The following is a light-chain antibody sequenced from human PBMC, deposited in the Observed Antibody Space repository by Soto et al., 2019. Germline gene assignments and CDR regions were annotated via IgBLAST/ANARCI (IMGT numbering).Light chain of an antibody. J-gene: IGKJ5*01. V-gene: IGKV1-13*02. Sequence: AIQLTQSPSSLSASLEDTVTITCRASQGISRALAWYQQKPGQAPKLLVYDASTLESGVPSRVSDSGSGTDFTLSISSLQPEAFATYYCQQFNTYPITFGQGTRLEIK. CDR3: QQFNTYPIT. CDR1: QGISRA. CDR2: DAS.